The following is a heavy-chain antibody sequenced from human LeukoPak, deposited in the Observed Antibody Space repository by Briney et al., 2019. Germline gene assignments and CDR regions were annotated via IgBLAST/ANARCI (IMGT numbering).Heavy chain of an antibody. J-gene: IGHJ5*02. CDR2: ISYDGSNK. D-gene: IGHD5-24*01. V-gene: IGHV3-30*18. Sequence: PGGSLRLSCAASGFTFSSYGMHWVRQAPGKGLEWVAVISYDGSNKYYADSVKGRFTISRDNSKNTLYLQMNSLRAEDTAVYFCAKGDKMPTWRRTYNRFDPWGQGTLVTVSS. CDR1: GFTFSSYG. CDR3: AKGDKMPTWRRTYNRFDP.